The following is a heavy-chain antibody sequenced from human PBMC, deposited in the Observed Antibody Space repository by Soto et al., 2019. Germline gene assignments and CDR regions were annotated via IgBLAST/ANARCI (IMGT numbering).Heavy chain of an antibody. CDR2: IERDDDDK. CDR1: GFSITSPGMS. D-gene: IGHD1-20*01. V-gene: IGHV2-70*13. CDR3: ARSIRGPRKFNGMDG. Sequence: SGPTLVNPTETLTLTCTFSGFSITSPGMSVSWIRQPPGRALEWLALIERDDDDKYYSTSLKTRLTISKDTRKNQVVLTMANMDPADTATYYCARSIRGPRKFNGMDGWGQGTTVTVSS. J-gene: IGHJ6*02.